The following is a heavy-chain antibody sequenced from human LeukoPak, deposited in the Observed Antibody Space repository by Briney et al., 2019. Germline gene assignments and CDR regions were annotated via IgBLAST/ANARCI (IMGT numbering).Heavy chain of an antibody. CDR1: GGSISSGDYY. V-gene: IGHV4-30-4*01. D-gene: IGHD2-2*01. J-gene: IGHJ4*02. Sequence: PSQTLSLTCTVSGGSISSGDYYWSWIRQPPGTGLEWIGYIYYSGSTYYNPSLKSRVTISVDTSKNQFSLKLSSVTAADTAVYYCARGPYVGRTVVIPDYFDYWGQGTLVTVSS. CDR3: ARGPYVGRTVVIPDYFDY. CDR2: IYYSGST.